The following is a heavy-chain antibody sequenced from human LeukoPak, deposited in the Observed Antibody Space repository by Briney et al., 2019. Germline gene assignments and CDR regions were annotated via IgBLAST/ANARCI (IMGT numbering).Heavy chain of an antibody. CDR3: ARVRIRILTYYYYYMDV. CDR1: GYTLTELS. D-gene: IGHD2-15*01. V-gene: IGHV1-24*01. CDR2: FDPEDGET. Sequence: ASVTVSCKVSGYTLTELSMHWVRQAPGKGLEGMGGFDPEDGETIYAQKFQGRVTMTVDTSTDTAYMELSSLRSDDTAVYYCARVRIRILTYYYYYMDVWGKGTTVTVSS. J-gene: IGHJ6*03.